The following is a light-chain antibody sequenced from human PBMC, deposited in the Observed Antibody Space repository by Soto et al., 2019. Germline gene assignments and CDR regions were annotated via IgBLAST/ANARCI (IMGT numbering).Light chain of an antibody. V-gene: IGKV1-39*01. J-gene: IGKJ1*01. CDR3: QQSFGAPPWT. Sequence: DIQMTQSPSSLSASVGDRVTITCRASQSISIYLNWYQQKPGKAPKVLISAASSLQSGVPPRFSGSGSGTDFTLTISSLQVEDFATYYCQQSFGAPPWTFGQGTKVEIK. CDR1: QSISIY. CDR2: AAS.